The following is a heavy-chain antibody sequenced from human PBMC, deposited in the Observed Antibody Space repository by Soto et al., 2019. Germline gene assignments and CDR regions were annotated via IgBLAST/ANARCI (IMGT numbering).Heavy chain of an antibody. V-gene: IGHV4-39*01. CDR3: ARHSGYSSGWYRFWWFDP. CDR2: IHYSGST. Sequence: SETLSLTCTVSGGSISSSSYYWGWIRQPPGKGLEWIGSIHYSGSTYYNPSLKSRVTISVDTSKNQFSLKLSSVTAADTAVYYCARHSGYSSGWYRFWWFDPWGHVTLVTVSS. CDR1: GGSISSSSYY. D-gene: IGHD6-19*01. J-gene: IGHJ5*02.